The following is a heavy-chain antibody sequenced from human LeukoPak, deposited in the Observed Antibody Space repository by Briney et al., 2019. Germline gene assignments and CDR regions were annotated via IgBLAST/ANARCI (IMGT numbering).Heavy chain of an antibody. V-gene: IGHV4-39*01. D-gene: IGHD1-26*01. Sequence: PSETLSLTCTVSGGCVSSINYFWAYIRQPPGKGLEWIGTISYSGSTYYNPSLESRVAVSVDTSKNEVSLKLSSVTAADTAVYYCARRSSTGSYFEDWGQGTLVTVSS. CDR3: ARRSSTGSYFED. CDR1: GGCVSSINYF. CDR2: ISYSGST. J-gene: IGHJ4*02.